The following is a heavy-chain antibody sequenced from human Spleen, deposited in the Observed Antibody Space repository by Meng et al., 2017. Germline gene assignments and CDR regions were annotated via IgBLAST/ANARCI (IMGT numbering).Heavy chain of an antibody. CDR1: GFTLGDHY. V-gene: IGHV3-15*01. CDR2: IKSKTDGGTT. Sequence: GESLKISCTTSGFTLGDHYMSWVRQAPGKGLEWVGRIKSKTDGGTTDYAAPVKGRFTISRDDSKNTLYLQMNSLKSEDTAVYYCSGHIDYWGQGTLVTVSS. CDR3: SGHIDY. J-gene: IGHJ4*02. D-gene: IGHD5-12*01.